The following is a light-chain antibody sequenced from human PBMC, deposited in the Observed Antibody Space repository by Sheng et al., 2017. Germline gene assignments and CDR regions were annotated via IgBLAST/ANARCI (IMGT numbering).Light chain of an antibody. Sequence: DIQMTQSPSSLSASVGDRVTITCRASQDIDNSLAWYQQKPGKAPKLLLYGAYTLESGVPSRFSGGGSGTDYTLTISGLQPEDLATYYCQQFKSYPLTFGGGTKVEIK. CDR2: GAY. CDR1: QDIDNS. J-gene: IGKJ4*01. CDR3: QQFKSYPLT. V-gene: IGKV1-NL1*01.